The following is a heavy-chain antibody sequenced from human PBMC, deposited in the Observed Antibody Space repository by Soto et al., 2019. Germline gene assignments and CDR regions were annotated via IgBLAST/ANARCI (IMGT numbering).Heavy chain of an antibody. D-gene: IGHD2-8*01. Sequence: EVQLVESGGGLVKPGGSLRLSCAASGFTFSNAWMSWVRQAPGKGLEWVGRIKSKTDGGTTDYAAPVKGRFTISRDDSKNTLYLQMNSLRAEDTAIYYCAGRYCSNGVCHLGLSDFWGQGTLVTVSS. V-gene: IGHV3-15*01. J-gene: IGHJ4*02. CDR3: AGRYCSNGVCHLGLSDF. CDR1: GFTFSNAW. CDR2: IKSKTDGGTT.